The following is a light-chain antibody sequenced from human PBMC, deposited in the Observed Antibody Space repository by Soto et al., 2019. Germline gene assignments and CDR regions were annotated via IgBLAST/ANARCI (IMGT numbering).Light chain of an antibody. Sequence: DIQMTQSPSTLSGSVGDRVTITCRASQGIRNDLGWYQQKPGKAPKLLIYAASSLQSVVPSRFSGSGSGTDFTLTISSLQPEDFATYYCQQSYSTPPTFGGGTKVDIK. J-gene: IGKJ4*01. CDR1: QGIRND. V-gene: IGKV1-39*01. CDR3: QQSYSTPPT. CDR2: AAS.